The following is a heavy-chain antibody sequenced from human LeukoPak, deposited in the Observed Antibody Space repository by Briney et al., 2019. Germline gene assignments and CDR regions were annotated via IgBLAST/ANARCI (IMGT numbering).Heavy chain of an antibody. CDR3: ARVWSSGYTKDY. CDR2: ISSSSSTI. CDR1: GFTFSSYS. Sequence: GGSQRLSCAASGFTFSSYSIDWVRQAPGKGLEWLSYISSSSSTIYYADSVKGRFTISRDNAKNSVYLQMNSLRAEDTAVYYCARVWSSGYTKDYWGQGTLVTVSS. V-gene: IGHV3-48*04. D-gene: IGHD3-22*01. J-gene: IGHJ4*02.